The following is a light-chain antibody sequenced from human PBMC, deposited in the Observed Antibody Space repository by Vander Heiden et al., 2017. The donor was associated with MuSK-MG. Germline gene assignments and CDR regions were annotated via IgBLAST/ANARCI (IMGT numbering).Light chain of an antibody. CDR3: NSKDSSGKQGV. Sequence: SSELTQDPAVSVALGQTVRITCQGDSLRSYYASWYQQKPGQATVLVIYGKNNRPSGIPDRFSGSSSGNTASLTIPGAQAEDEADYYWNSKDSSGKQGVVGGGTKLTVL. V-gene: IGLV3-19*01. J-gene: IGLJ2*01. CDR1: SLRSYY. CDR2: GKN.